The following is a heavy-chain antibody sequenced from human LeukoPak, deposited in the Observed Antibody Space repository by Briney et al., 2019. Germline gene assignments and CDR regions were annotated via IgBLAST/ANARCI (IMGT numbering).Heavy chain of an antibody. Sequence: GGSLRLSCAASGFTFSDHYMDWGRQAPGKGLEWVCRTRNKANSYTTEYAASVKGRFTISRDDSKNSLYLQMNSLKTEDTAVYYCASSGQNYYYYMDVWGKGTTVTVSS. CDR1: GFTFSDHY. CDR3: ASSGQNYYYYMDV. CDR2: TRNKANSYTT. J-gene: IGHJ6*03. V-gene: IGHV3-72*01.